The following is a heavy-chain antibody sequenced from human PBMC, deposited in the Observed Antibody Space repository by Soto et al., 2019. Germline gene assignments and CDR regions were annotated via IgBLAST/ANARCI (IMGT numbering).Heavy chain of an antibody. V-gene: IGHV5-51*01. CDR2: INPADSDT. Sequence: VESLKISCKGSGYSLTNYWIGWVRQMPGKGLEWMGIINPADSDTRYSPSFQGQVTVSVDKSISTAYLQRGSLKASDTAMYYCVRPDSTGYYSHWGQGTPVTVSS. J-gene: IGHJ4*02. CDR3: VRPDSTGYYSH. CDR1: GYSLTNYW. D-gene: IGHD3-9*01.